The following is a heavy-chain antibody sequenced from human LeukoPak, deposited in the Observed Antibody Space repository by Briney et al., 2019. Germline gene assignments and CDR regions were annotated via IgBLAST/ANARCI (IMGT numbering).Heavy chain of an antibody. CDR1: GASISSYS. CDR2: IYYSGST. CDR3: AGSIDLWFPLIDY. D-gene: IGHD3-10*01. J-gene: IGHJ4*02. V-gene: IGHV4-59*01. Sequence: SEALSLTCTVSGASISSYSWNWIRQPPGKGLEWIGHIYYSGSTKYNPSLKSRVSISIDTSKNQFSLKLSSVTAADTAIYYCAGSIDLWFPLIDYWGQGTLVTVSS.